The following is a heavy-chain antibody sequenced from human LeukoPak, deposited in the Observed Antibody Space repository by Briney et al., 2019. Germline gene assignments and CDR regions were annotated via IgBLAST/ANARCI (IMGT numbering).Heavy chain of an antibody. CDR3: ARSSGSSGLDAFDI. D-gene: IGHD1-26*01. CDR1: GFTFSRYE. CDR2: INWNGGST. J-gene: IGHJ3*02. Sequence: GGSLRLSCAASGFTFSRYEMNWVRQAPGKGLEWVSGINWNGGSTGYADSVKGRFTISRDNAKNSLYLQMNSLRAEDTALYYCARSSGSSGLDAFDIWGQGTMVTVSS. V-gene: IGHV3-20*04.